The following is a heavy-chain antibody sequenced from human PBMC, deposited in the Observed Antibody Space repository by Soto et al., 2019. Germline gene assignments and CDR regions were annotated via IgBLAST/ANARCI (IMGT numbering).Heavy chain of an antibody. V-gene: IGHV5-10-1*01. D-gene: IGHD6-13*01. CDR3: ARRHSSSSAFDP. J-gene: IGHJ5*02. CDR1: GYRFTSYW. CDR2: IDPSDSYT. Sequence: GESLKISCKGSGYRFTSYWINWVRQMPGKGLEWMGRIDPSDSYTNYSPSFQGHVTISADKSISTAYLQWSSLKASDTAMYYCARRHSSSSAFDPCGQGTLVTVSS.